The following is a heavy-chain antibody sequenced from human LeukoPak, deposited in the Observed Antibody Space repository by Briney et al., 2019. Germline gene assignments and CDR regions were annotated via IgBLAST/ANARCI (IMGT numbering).Heavy chain of an antibody. J-gene: IGHJ4*02. CDR2: ISGSGGST. Sequence: GGSLRLSCAASGFTFSSYAMRWVRQAPGKGLEWVSAISGSGGSTYYADSVKGRFTIPRDKYNNTLYLQMNSLRAEGTAVYYCAKDRRFLEWLPSDYWGQGTLVTVFS. V-gene: IGHV3-23*01. CDR1: GFTFSSYA. D-gene: IGHD3-3*01. CDR3: AKDRRFLEWLPSDY.